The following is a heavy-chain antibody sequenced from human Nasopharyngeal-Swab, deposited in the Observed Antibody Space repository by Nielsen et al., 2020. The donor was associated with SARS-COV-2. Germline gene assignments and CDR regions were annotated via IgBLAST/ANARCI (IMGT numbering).Heavy chain of an antibody. CDR3: ARGACRDGYNYLIDY. CDR1: GFTFRNCW. D-gene: IGHD5-24*01. CDR2: VDYGGSTT. J-gene: IGHJ4*02. V-gene: IGHV3-74*01. Sequence: GGPLRISCAASGFTFRNCWMHWVLQTPGQGLVWVARVDYGGSTTTYADSVKGRFTISRDNAKSTLYLQMNSLGAEDTVVYYCARGACRDGYNYLIDYCGQGTLVTVSS.